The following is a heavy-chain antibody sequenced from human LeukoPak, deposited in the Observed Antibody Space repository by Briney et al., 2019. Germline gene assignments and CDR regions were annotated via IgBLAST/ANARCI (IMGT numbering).Heavy chain of an antibody. Sequence: PGGSLRLSCAASGFTFSSYEMNWVRQAPGKGLEWVSAISGSGGSTYYADSVKGRFTISRDNSKNTLYLQMNSLRAEDTAVYYCAKDRITFGGVIENWGQGTLVTVSS. J-gene: IGHJ4*02. V-gene: IGHV3-23*01. CDR2: ISGSGGST. CDR3: AKDRITFGGVIEN. CDR1: GFTFSSYE. D-gene: IGHD3-16*02.